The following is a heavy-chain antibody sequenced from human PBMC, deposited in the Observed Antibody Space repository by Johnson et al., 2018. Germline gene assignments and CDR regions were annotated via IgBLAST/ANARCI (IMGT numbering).Heavy chain of an antibody. D-gene: IGHD6-13*01. CDR2: ISGSGDST. CDR1: GFTFSSYA. CDR3: AKDRSAAAGVTYYYYHGMDV. J-gene: IGHJ6*02. V-gene: IGHV3-23*04. Sequence: EVQLVESGGGLVQPGGSLRLSCAASGFTFSSYAMNWVRQAPGKGLEWVSGISGSGDSTYYEDSVKGRFTISRDNSKNPLYLQMNSLSAEDTAVYYCAKDRSAAAGVTYYYYHGMDVWGQGTTVTVSS.